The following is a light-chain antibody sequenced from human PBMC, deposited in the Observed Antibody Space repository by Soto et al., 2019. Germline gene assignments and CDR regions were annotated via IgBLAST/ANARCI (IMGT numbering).Light chain of an antibody. J-gene: IGKJ1*01. CDR1: HDITNF. V-gene: IGKV1-33*01. CDR3: QQYARSPWT. Sequence: DIQMTQSPSSLSVSVGDRVTITCQASHDITNFLNWYQQKPGKAPKLLIYDVSKLETGVPSRFSGSGSGTDFTLTITRLEPEDFAVYYCQQYARSPWTFGQGTKVDIK. CDR2: DVS.